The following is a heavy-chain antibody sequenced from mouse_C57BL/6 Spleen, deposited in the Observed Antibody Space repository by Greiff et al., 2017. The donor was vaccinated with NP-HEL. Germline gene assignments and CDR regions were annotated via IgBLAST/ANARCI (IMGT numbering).Heavy chain of an antibody. J-gene: IGHJ4*01. D-gene: IGHD1-1*01. V-gene: IGHV5-4*01. Sequence: EVKLVESGGGLVKPGGSLKLSCAASGFTFSSYAMSWVRQTPEKRLEWVATISDGGSYTYYPDNVKGRFTISRDNAKNNLYLQMSHLKSEDTAMYYCARDCYGSNTGAMGYRGQGTSVTVS. CDR3: ARDCYGSNTGAMGY. CDR2: ISDGGSYT. CDR1: GFTFSSYA.